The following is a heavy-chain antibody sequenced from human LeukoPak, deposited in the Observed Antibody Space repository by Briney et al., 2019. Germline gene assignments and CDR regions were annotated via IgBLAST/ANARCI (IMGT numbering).Heavy chain of an antibody. Sequence: GGSLRLSCAASGFTFSSYSMNWVRQAPGKGLEWVSSISSSSSYIYYADSVKGRFTISRDNAKNSLYLQMNSLRAEDTALYYCAKSGVSYYGMDVWGQGTTVTVSS. CDR3: AKSGVSYYGMDV. CDR1: GFTFSSYS. V-gene: IGHV3-21*04. CDR2: ISSSSSYI. D-gene: IGHD3-22*01. J-gene: IGHJ6*02.